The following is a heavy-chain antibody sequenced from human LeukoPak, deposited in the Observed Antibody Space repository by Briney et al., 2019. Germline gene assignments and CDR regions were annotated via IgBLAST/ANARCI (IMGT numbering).Heavy chain of an antibody. Sequence: SVKVSCKASGGTFSSYAHSWVRQAPGQGLEWMGGIIPIFGTANYAQKFQGRVTITADESTSTAYMELSSLRSEDTAVYYCAIQRIVQNWFDPWGQGTLVTVSS. CDR2: IIPIFGTA. CDR1: GGTFSSYA. D-gene: IGHD2/OR15-2a*01. V-gene: IGHV1-69*13. CDR3: AIQRIVQNWFDP. J-gene: IGHJ5*02.